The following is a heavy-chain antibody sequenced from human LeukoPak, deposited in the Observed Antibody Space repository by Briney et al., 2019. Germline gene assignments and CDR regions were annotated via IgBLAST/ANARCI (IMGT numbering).Heavy chain of an antibody. V-gene: IGHV3-21*01. D-gene: IGHD1-1*01. CDR3: ARESGGYLGYSDY. CDR1: GFTFSSYS. CDR2: ISSSSSYI. Sequence: GGSLRLSCAASGFTFSSYSMNWVRQAPGKGLEWVSSISSSSSYIYYADSVKGRFTISRDNAKNSLYLQMNSLRAEDTAVYYCARESGGYLGYSDYWGQGTLVTVSS. J-gene: IGHJ4*02.